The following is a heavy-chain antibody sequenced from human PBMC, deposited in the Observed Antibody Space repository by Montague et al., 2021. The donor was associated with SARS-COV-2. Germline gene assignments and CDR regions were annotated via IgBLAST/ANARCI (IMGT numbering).Heavy chain of an antibody. CDR2: IYYTGST. V-gene: IGHV4-31*03. CDR1: GRSISGDNYY. J-gene: IGHJ2*01. CDR3: ARNRGWGSRGAGYIDL. Sequence: TLSLTCTVSGRSISGDNYYWTWIRQHPGKGLEWIAYIYYTGSTYYNPSLQSRLRTPLDTSKNQFSLTLTSVTAADTAIYYCARNRGWGSRGAGYIDLWGRGALVTVSS. D-gene: IGHD7-27*01.